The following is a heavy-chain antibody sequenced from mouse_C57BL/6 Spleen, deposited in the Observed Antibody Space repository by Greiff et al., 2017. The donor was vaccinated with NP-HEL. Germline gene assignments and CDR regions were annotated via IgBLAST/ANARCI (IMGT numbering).Heavy chain of an antibody. D-gene: IGHD3-2*02. J-gene: IGHJ2*01. CDR2: ISSGGSYT. CDR3: ARQTDSSGSFDY. CDR1: GFTFSSYG. V-gene: IGHV5-6*01. Sequence: EVKLMESGGDLVKPGGSLKLSCAASGFTFSSYGMSWVRQTPDKRLEWVATISSGGSYTYYPDSVKGRFTISRDNAKNTLYLQMSSLKSEDTAMYYCARQTDSSGSFDYWGQGTTLTVSS.